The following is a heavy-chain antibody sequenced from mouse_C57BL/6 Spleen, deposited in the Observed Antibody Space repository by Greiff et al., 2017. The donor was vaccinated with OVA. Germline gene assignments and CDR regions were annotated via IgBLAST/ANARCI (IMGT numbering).Heavy chain of an antibody. CDR3: ARRITTVVARFDY. CDR2: IYPRSGNT. V-gene: IGHV1-81*01. J-gene: IGHJ2*01. Sequence: VQLQQSGAELARPGASVKLSCKASGYTFTSYGISWVKQRTGQGLEWIGEIYPRSGNTYYNEKFKGKATLTADKSSSTAYMELRSLTSEDSAVYFCARRITTVVARFDYWGQGTTLTVSS. CDR1: GYTFTSYG. D-gene: IGHD1-1*01.